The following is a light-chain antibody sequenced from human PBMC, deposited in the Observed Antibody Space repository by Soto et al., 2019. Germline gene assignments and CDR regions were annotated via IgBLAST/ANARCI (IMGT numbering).Light chain of an antibody. CDR2: EVS. CDR3: SSYTSDTFFV. J-gene: IGLJ1*01. V-gene: IGLV2-14*01. Sequence: QSVLTQPASVSGSPGQSITISCTGSNSNIGGYNYVSWFQHDPGKVPKLIIYEVSSRPSGISNRFSGFKSGNTASLTISGLQPEDEADYYCSSYTSDTFFVFGTGTKVTVL. CDR1: NSNIGGYNY.